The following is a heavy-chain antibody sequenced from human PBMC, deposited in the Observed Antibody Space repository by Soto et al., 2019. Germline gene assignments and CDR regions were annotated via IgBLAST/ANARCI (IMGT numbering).Heavy chain of an antibody. Sequence: EVQLLESGGGLVQPGGSLRLSCAASGFTFSSYAMSWVRQAPGKGLEWVSAISGSGGSTYYAASVTGGFTISRDNSKNTLYLQMNSLRAEDTAVYYCAKEGDGYNAFDYWGQGTLVTVSS. CDR1: GFTFSSYA. CDR3: AKEGDGYNAFDY. V-gene: IGHV3-23*01. D-gene: IGHD5-12*01. CDR2: ISGSGGST. J-gene: IGHJ4*02.